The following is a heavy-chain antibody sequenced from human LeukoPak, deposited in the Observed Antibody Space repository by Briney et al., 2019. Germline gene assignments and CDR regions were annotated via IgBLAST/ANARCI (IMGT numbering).Heavy chain of an antibody. J-gene: IGHJ1*01. Sequence: SETLSLTCTVSGGSISIYYWSWIRQPPGKGLEWIGYIYYSGSTNYNPSLKSRVTISVDTSKNQFSLKLSSVTAADTAVYYCARGASRTLLFQHWGQGILVTVSS. CDR3: ARGASRTLLFQH. CDR2: IYYSGST. V-gene: IGHV4-59*01. CDR1: GGSISIYY. D-gene: IGHD1-14*01.